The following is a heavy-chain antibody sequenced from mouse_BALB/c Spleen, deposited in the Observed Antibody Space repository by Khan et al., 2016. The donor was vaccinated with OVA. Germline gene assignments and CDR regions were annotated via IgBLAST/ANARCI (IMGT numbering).Heavy chain of an antibody. J-gene: IGHJ2*01. CDR2: ISYSGNT. D-gene: IGHD1-1*01. CDR1: GYSIASDYA. CDR3: ARVYGGDFDY. Sequence: QESGPGLVKPSQSLSLTCTVTGYSIASDYAWNWIRQFPGNKLEWMGFISYSGNTNYNPSLKSRISITRDTSKNQFFLQLNSVTSEDTATNYCARVYGGDFDYWGQGTTLTVSS. V-gene: IGHV3-2*02.